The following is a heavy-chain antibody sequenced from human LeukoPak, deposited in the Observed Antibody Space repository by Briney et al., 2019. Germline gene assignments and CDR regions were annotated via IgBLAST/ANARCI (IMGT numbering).Heavy chain of an antibody. J-gene: IGHJ5*02. CDR1: GYTFTSYY. Sequence: VASVKVSCKASGYTFTSYYMHWVRQAPGQGLEWMGIINPSGGSTSYAQKFQGRVTMTRDTSTSTAYMELRSLRSDDTAVYYCASITGTTDSTINWFDPWGQGTLVTVSS. D-gene: IGHD1-20*01. CDR2: INPSGGST. V-gene: IGHV1-46*01. CDR3: ASITGTTDSTINWFDP.